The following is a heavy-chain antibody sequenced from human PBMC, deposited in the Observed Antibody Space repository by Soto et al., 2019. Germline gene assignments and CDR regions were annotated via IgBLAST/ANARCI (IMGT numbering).Heavy chain of an antibody. J-gene: IGHJ6*02. CDR3: ARDFSNFHANIEYYYYGLDV. Sequence: QVQLVQSGAEVKKPGASVKVSCKASGYTFSNYGICWVRQAPGQGLEWMGWISGYNGNTNYAQKLQGRVTMTTDTSTSTAYMELRSLRSDDTAVYYCARDFSNFHANIEYYYYGLDVWGHGTTVTVSS. CDR1: GYTFSNYG. CDR2: ISGYNGNT. V-gene: IGHV1-18*01. D-gene: IGHD4-4*01.